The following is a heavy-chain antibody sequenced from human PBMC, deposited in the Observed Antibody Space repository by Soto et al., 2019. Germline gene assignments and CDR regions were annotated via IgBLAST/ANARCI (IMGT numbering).Heavy chain of an antibody. CDR3: ANRFDDSSTWSFDH. CDR1: GFTFDNYV. D-gene: IGHD6-6*01. Sequence: VQLLQSGGGLVQPGGSLRLSCAASGFTFDNYVMTWVRQAPGKGLEWVAGISGNGARAYYGDAVKGRFIVSRDNSKNTQYLQMNRLTVEDTAISFCANRFDDSSTWSFDHWGLGTLVTVSS. J-gene: IGHJ4*02. V-gene: IGHV3-23*01. CDR2: ISGNGARA.